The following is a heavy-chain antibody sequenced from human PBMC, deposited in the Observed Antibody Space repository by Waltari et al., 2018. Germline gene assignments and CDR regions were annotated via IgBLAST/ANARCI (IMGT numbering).Heavy chain of an antibody. J-gene: IGHJ5*02. D-gene: IGHD6-13*01. CDR2: IYHSGST. CDR3: APSGSSWANWFDP. CDR1: GSSIRSGYY. Sequence: QVQLQESGPGLVKPSETLSLPCAVSGSSIRSGYYWGWIRQPPGRGLEWIGSIYHSGSTYYNPSLKSRVTISVDTSKNQFSLKLSSVTAADTAVYYCAPSGSSWANWFDPWGQGTLVTVSS. V-gene: IGHV4-38-2*01.